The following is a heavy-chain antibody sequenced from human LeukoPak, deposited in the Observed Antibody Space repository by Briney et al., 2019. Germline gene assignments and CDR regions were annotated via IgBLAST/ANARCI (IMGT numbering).Heavy chain of an antibody. J-gene: IGHJ4*02. CDR1: GFTFSSYG. Sequence: GGSLRLSCAASGFTFSSYGMSWVRRAPGKGLEWVSSISSSDGTTYFADSVKGRFTISRDNSKNTLYLQMNSLRGEDTAVYFCAKARYNSLYYFDYWGQGTLVPVSS. V-gene: IGHV3-23*01. D-gene: IGHD6-13*01. CDR3: AKARYNSLYYFDY. CDR2: ISSSDGTT.